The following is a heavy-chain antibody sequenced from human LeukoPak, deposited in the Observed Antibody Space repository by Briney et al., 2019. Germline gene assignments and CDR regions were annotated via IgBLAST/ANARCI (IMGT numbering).Heavy chain of an antibody. CDR2: IDYSGST. V-gene: IGHV4-59*01. CDR1: GGSISSYY. Sequence: SETLSLTCTVSGGSISSYYWSWSRQPPGKGQEWIGYIDYSGSTNYNPTLKSRDTISVDTSKTQLSLKLSSVPAADTAVYYCARVTSGPWAFDIWGQGTMVTVSS. D-gene: IGHD5-12*01. J-gene: IGHJ3*02. CDR3: ARVTSGPWAFDI.